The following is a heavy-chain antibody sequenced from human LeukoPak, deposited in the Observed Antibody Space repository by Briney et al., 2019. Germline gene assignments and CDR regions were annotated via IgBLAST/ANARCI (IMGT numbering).Heavy chain of an antibody. CDR3: ARRYFDGGTFDY. J-gene: IGHJ4*02. CDR2: INHSGST. V-gene: IGHV4-34*01. CDR1: GGSFSDYY. Sequence: SETLSLTCAVYGGSFSDYYWSWIRQPPGKGLEWIGEINHSGSTNYNPSLKSRVTISVDTSKNQFSLELSSVTAADTAVYYCARRYFDGGTFDYWGQGTLVTVSS. D-gene: IGHD3-9*01.